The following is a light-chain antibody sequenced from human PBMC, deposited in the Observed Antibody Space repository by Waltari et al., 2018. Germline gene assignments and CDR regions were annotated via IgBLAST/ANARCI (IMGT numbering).Light chain of an antibody. CDR3: QQGSTYPFT. Sequence: IQMTQSQSSLSASVGDTVTISCQASEAIDNNVNWYQQEQGKTTKLLIYRAYNLQSGAPSWFSGSGSGPDFTLTISCLQPEDFVTYYGQQGSTYPFTFGQGSRLEI. CDR2: RAY. V-gene: IGKV1-6*01. J-gene: IGKJ2*01. CDR1: EAIDNN.